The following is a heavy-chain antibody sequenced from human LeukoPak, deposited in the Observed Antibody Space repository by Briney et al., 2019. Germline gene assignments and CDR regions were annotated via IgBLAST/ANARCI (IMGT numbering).Heavy chain of an antibody. J-gene: IGHJ4*02. V-gene: IGHV3-21*01. Sequence: PGGSLRLSCAASGFTFSSYSMNWVRQAPGKGLEWVSSISSSSSYIYYADSVKGRFTISRDNAKNSLYLQMNSPRAEDTAVYYCARVDYDFWSGYGAFDYWGQGTLVTVSS. D-gene: IGHD3-3*01. CDR3: ARVDYDFWSGYGAFDY. CDR2: ISSSSSYI. CDR1: GFTFSSYS.